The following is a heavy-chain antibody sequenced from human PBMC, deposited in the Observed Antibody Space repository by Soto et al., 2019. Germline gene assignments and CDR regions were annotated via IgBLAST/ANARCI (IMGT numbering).Heavy chain of an antibody. Sequence: QVQLQESGPGLVKPSQTLSLNCTVSGGSIRTGGYFWTWIRQRPGKGLEWIGFIDYSGSTFYSPYLRSRATISVDMSKNEFSLRLSSVTAADAAVYYCARAHGSGSYAWFDPWGQGTLVTASS. D-gene: IGHD3-10*01. V-gene: IGHV4-31*03. J-gene: IGHJ5*02. CDR3: ARAHGSGSYAWFDP. CDR2: IDYSGST. CDR1: GGSIRTGGYF.